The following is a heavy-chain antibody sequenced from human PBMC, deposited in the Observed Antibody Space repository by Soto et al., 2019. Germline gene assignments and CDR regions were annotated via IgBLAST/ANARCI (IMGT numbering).Heavy chain of an antibody. CDR3: AAPPTGKGYFNH. CDR2: INPDGSAK. V-gene: IGHV3-7*01. CDR1: GFTFSSYW. Sequence: EVQLVESGGGLVQPGGSLRLSCAASGFTFSSYWMTWLRQAPGKGLEWVANINPDGSAKYYVDSVKGRFTISRDNAKNSLYLQMNSLRVEDTAVYYCAAPPTGKGYFNHWGQGALVTVSS. D-gene: IGHD2-8*02. J-gene: IGHJ1*01.